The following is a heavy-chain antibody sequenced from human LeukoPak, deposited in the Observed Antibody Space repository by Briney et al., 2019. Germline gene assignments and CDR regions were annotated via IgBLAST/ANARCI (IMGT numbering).Heavy chain of an antibody. CDR1: GLTFSSYA. V-gene: IGHV3-23*01. CDR2: ISGSGGST. Sequence: TGGSLRLSCAASGLTFSSYAMSWVRQAPGKGLEWVSAISGSGGSTYYADSVKGRFTISRDNSKNTLYLQMNSLRAEDTAVYYCANSGDIVVVVAATSQIDYWGQGTLVTVSS. D-gene: IGHD2-15*01. J-gene: IGHJ4*02. CDR3: ANSGDIVVVVAATSQIDY.